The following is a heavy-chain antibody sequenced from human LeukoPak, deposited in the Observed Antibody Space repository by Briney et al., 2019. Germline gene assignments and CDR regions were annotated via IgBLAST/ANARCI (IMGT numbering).Heavy chain of an antibody. CDR1: GGSFSGYY. CDR2: INHSGST. J-gene: IGHJ4*02. D-gene: IGHD2-15*01. Sequence: PSETLSLTCAVYGGSFSGYYWSWIRQPPGKGLEWIGEINHSGSTNYNPSLKSRVTISVDTSKNQFSLKLSSVTAADTAVYYCARHPVVVEFDYWGQGTLVTVSS. CDR3: ARHPVVVEFDY. V-gene: IGHV4-34*01.